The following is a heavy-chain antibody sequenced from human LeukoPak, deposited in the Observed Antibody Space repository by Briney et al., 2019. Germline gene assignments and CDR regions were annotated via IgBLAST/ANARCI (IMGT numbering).Heavy chain of an antibody. Sequence: SVKVSCKASGGTFSSYAFSWVRQAPGQELEWMGGIIPIFGTSNYAQKFQGRVTITADESTSTAYMELSSLYSEDTAVYYCASGNYYGDRTYYFYYMDVWGKGTSVTVSS. J-gene: IGHJ6*03. CDR1: GGTFSSYA. V-gene: IGHV1-69*13. CDR3: ASGNYYGDRTYYFYYMDV. D-gene: IGHD4-17*01. CDR2: IIPIFGTS.